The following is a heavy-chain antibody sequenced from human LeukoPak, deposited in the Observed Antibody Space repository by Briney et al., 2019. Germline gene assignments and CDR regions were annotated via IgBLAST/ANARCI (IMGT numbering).Heavy chain of an antibody. CDR3: AAHLYYYDSSGYHPWRNFDY. CDR1: GYTFTSYY. V-gene: IGHV1-46*01. CDR2: INPSGGST. J-gene: IGHJ4*02. Sequence: ASVKVSCKASGYTFTSYYMHWVRQAPGQGLEWMGIINPSGGSTTYAQKFQGRVTITADESTSTAYMELSSLRSEDTAVYYCAAHLYYYDSSGYHPWRNFDYWGQGTLVTVSS. D-gene: IGHD3-22*01.